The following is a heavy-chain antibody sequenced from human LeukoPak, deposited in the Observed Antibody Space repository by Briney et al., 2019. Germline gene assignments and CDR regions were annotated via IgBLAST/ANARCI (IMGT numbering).Heavy chain of an antibody. D-gene: IGHD3-10*01. CDR1: GFTFSSYA. V-gene: IGHV3-30-3*01. Sequence: GGSLRLSCAASGFTFSSYAMHWVRQAPGKGLEWVGVISYDGSNKYYADSVKGRFTISRDNSENTLYLQMNSLRAEDTAIYYCARDSNYYGSGSYLDYWGQGTLVTVSS. CDR2: ISYDGSNK. CDR3: ARDSNYYGSGSYLDY. J-gene: IGHJ4*02.